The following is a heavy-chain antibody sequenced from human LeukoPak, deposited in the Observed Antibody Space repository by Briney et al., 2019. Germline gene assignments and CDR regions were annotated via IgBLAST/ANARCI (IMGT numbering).Heavy chain of an antibody. Sequence: ASVKVSCKASGYTFTSYYMHWVRQAPGQGLEWMGIINPSGGSTSYAQKLQGRVTMTRDTSTSTVYMELSSLRSEDTAVYYCAITWGDYSNYPNWFDPWGQGTLVTVSS. V-gene: IGHV1-46*01. D-gene: IGHD4-11*01. CDR2: INPSGGST. J-gene: IGHJ5*02. CDR3: AITWGDYSNYPNWFDP. CDR1: GYTFTSYY.